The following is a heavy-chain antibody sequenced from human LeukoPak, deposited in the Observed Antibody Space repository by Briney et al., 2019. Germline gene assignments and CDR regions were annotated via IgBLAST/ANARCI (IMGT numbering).Heavy chain of an antibody. CDR2: ISYDGSNK. CDR3: ARDSTDYDFWSGYLPED. CDR1: GITFSNYG. J-gene: IGHJ4*02. D-gene: IGHD3-3*01. V-gene: IGHV3-30*19. Sequence: GGSLRLSCAASGITFSNYGMHWVRQAPGKGLEWVAVISYDGSNKYYADSVKGRFTISRDNSKNTLYLQMNSLRAEDTAVYYCARDSTDYDFWSGYLPEDWGQGTLVTISS.